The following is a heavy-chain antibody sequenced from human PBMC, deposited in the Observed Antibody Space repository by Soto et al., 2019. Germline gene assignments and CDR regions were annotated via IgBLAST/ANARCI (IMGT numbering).Heavy chain of an antibody. Sequence: GGSLILSCSSSGFTFSIYSTNWVRQAPGKGLEWVSYISSSSSTIYYADSVKCRFTISRDNAKNSLYLQMNSLRDEDTAVYYCARGVVGAHCGQGTLVTVSS. CDR3: ARGVVGAH. D-gene: IGHD1-26*01. CDR1: GFTFSIYS. J-gene: IGHJ4*02. CDR2: ISSSSSTI. V-gene: IGHV3-48*02.